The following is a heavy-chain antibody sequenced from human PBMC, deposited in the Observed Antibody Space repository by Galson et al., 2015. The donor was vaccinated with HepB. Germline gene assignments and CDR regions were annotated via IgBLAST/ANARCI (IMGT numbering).Heavy chain of an antibody. D-gene: IGHD3-22*01. CDR3: ARDRNRYYYNSGGFLS. J-gene: IGHJ4*02. CDR2: INSDASST. Sequence: SLRLSCAASGFTISTYWMHWVRQAQGKGLVWVSRINSDASSTDYADSVRGRFTISRDNAKNTLYLQMNSLRAEDTAVYYCARDRNRYYYNSGGFLSWGRGTLVTVSS. CDR1: GFTISTYW. V-gene: IGHV3-74*01.